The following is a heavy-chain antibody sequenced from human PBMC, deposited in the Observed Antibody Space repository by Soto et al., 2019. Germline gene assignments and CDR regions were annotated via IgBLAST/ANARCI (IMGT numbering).Heavy chain of an antibody. Sequence: PGGSLRLSCAASGFTFSSYSMNWVRQAPGKGLEWVSAISSSSSYIYYADSVKGRFTNSRDNAKNSLYLQMNSLRAEDTAVYYCARDSRVEMAIINDYWGQGTLVTVSS. CDR1: GFTFSSYS. D-gene: IGHD2-21*01. J-gene: IGHJ4*02. CDR3: ARDSRVEMAIINDY. V-gene: IGHV3-21*01. CDR2: ISSSSSYI.